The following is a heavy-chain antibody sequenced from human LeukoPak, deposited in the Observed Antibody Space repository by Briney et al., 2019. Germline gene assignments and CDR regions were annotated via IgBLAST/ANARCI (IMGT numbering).Heavy chain of an antibody. CDR1: GFTVSSNY. CDR2: IYSGGST. CDR3: AKDPHDYGDYIDY. V-gene: IGHV3-53*05. J-gene: IGHJ4*02. D-gene: IGHD4-17*01. Sequence: GGSLRLSCAASGFTVSSNYMSWVRQAPGKGLEWVSVIYSGGSTYYADSVKGRFTISRDNSKNTLYLQMNSLRAEDTAVYYCAKDPHDYGDYIDYWGQGTLVTVSS.